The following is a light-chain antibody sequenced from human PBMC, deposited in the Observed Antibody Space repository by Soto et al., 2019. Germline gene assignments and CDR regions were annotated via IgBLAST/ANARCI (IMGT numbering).Light chain of an antibody. CDR3: QQRFDWPKIT. CDR1: QSVSNH. V-gene: IGKV3-11*01. J-gene: IGKJ5*01. CDR2: AAS. Sequence: EIVFTQSPATLSLSPGERVTLSCRASQSVSNHLAWYQQKPGQAPRLLVSAASNRANGIPARFSGSGSGTDLTLTISSLEPEDFGVFYCQQRFDWPKITFGQGTRLEI.